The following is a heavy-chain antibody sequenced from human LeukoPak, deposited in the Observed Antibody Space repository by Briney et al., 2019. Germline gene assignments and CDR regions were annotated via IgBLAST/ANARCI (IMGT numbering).Heavy chain of an antibody. Sequence: ASVKVSCKASGYTFTGYYILWVRQAPGQGLEWMGWINPNSGDTNYAQNFQGRVTMTGDTSITTAYMELSRLTSDDTAVYFCARDPTVVRGVCDYWGQGTLVTVSS. CDR3: ARDPTVVRGVCDY. V-gene: IGHV1-2*02. CDR1: GYTFTGYY. J-gene: IGHJ4*02. D-gene: IGHD3-10*01. CDR2: INPNSGDT.